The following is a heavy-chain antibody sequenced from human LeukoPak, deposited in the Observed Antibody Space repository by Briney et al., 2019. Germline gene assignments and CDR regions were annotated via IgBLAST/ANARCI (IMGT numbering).Heavy chain of an antibody. Sequence: GGSLRLSCAASGFTFSNSGIAWVRQAPGKGREWVSFISGDGDITYYADSVKGRFTISRDNAKNSLYLQMNSLRAEDTAVYYCAELGITMIGGVWGKGTTVTISS. D-gene: IGHD3-10*02. CDR1: GFTFSNSG. CDR3: AELGITMIGGV. V-gene: IGHV3-23*01. J-gene: IGHJ6*04. CDR2: ISGDGDIT.